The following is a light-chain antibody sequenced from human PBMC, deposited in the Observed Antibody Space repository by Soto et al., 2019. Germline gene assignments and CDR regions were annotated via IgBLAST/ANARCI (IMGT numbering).Light chain of an antibody. CDR2: DAS. Sequence: EIVLTQSPATLSLSPGERATLSCRSSQSVSSYVAWYQQTPGQAPRLLISDASNRATGIPARFSGSGSGTDFTLTISSLEPEDFAVYYCQQRSNWPSLTFGGGTKVESK. V-gene: IGKV3-11*01. J-gene: IGKJ4*01. CDR3: QQRSNWPSLT. CDR1: QSVSSY.